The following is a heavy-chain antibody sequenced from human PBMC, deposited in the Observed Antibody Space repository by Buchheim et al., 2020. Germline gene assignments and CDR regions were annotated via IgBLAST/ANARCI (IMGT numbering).Heavy chain of an antibody. CDR1: GFTFSSYA. Sequence: EVQLLESGGGLIQPGGSLRLSCAASGFTFSSYAMHWVRQAPGKGLEWVSTISSSGDSTYYADSVKGRFTISTDNSKNTLYRQMNSLRAEDTAVYYCAKGSSSSVYSCSSYWGQGTL. V-gene: IGHV3-23*01. D-gene: IGHD6-6*01. CDR3: AKGSSSSVYSCSSY. CDR2: ISSSGDST. J-gene: IGHJ4*02.